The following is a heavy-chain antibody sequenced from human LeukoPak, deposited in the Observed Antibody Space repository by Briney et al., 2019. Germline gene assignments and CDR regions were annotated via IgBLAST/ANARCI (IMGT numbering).Heavy chain of an antibody. D-gene: IGHD5-18*01. CDR1: GGSFSGYS. CDR3: ARSDNLDTLGY. V-gene: IGHV4-34*01. J-gene: IGHJ4*02. Sequence: PSETLSLTCAVYGGSFSGYSWSWIRQPPGKGLEWIGEINHSGSTNYNPSLKSRVTISVDTPKNKFSLKLSSVTAADTPVYYCARSDNLDTLGYWGQGTRVTVSS. CDR2: INHSGST.